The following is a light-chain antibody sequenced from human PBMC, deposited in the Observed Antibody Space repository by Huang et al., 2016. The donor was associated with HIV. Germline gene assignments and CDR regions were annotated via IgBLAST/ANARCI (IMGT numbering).Light chain of an antibody. CDR2: WAS. J-gene: IGKJ2*01. CDR1: QSVLSRPINKTY. Sequence: DIVMTQSPDSLAVSLGERATINCQSSQSVLSRPINKTYLAWYQQRPGQSPTLLIYWASTRRSGGPDRFSASGSGTHFTLTISSLQAEDVAFYYCQQYYISPPTFGQGTKLEI. CDR3: QQYYISPPT. V-gene: IGKV4-1*01.